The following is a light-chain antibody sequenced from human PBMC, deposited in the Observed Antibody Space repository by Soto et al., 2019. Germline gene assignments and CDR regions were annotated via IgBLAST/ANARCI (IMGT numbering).Light chain of an antibody. J-gene: IGKJ1*01. V-gene: IGKV1-9*01. Sequence: IQLTHSPFSLSSSVVDIVTITCRASQGISTFLAWYQQKPGKAPKVLMYAASTLQSGVPSRFSGSRSGTEFTLTISSLQPEDFASYYCLQDYGDSWTFGQGTKVDIK. CDR2: AAS. CDR1: QGISTF. CDR3: LQDYGDSWT.